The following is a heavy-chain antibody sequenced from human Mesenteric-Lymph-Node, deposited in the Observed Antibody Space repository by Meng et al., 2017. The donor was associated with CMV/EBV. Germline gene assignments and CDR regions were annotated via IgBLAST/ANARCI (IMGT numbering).Heavy chain of an antibody. J-gene: IGHJ6*02. CDR3: ARGVIHCSSTSCYRYYYYGMDV. V-gene: IGHV4-34*01. D-gene: IGHD2-2*02. CDR2: INHSGST. CDR1: GGSFSGYY. Sequence: GSLRLSCAVYGGSFSGYYWSWIRQPPGKGLEWIGEINHSGSTNYNPSLKSRVTISVDTSKNQFSLKLSSVTAADTAVYYCARGVIHCSSTSCYRYYYYGMDVWGQGTTVTVSS.